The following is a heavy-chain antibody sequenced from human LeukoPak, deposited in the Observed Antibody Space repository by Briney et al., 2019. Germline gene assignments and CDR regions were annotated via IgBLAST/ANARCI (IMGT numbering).Heavy chain of an antibody. D-gene: IGHD3-16*01. J-gene: IGHJ4*02. CDR3: ASRWGYSFDH. V-gene: IGHV3-23*01. Sequence: ETLSLTCTVSGGSISSYYWSWIRQPPGKGLEWVSVISDSGGTTYYADSVKGRFTISRDNSKNTLYLQMNSLRAEDTAIYYCASRWGYSFDHWGQGTLVTVSS. CDR2: ISDSGGTT. CDR1: GGSISSYY.